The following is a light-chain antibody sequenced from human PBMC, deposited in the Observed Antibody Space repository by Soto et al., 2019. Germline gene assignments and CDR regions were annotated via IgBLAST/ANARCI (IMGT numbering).Light chain of an antibody. V-gene: IGKV1-5*01. CDR1: QSISSW. CDR2: DAS. Sequence: DIQMTQSPCTLSASVGDRVTITCRASQSISSWLAWYQQKPGKAPKLLIYDASSLESGVPSRFSGSGSGTEFTLTISSLQPDDFATYYCQQLFDSPITFGQGTRLEIK. CDR3: QQLFDSPIT. J-gene: IGKJ5*01.